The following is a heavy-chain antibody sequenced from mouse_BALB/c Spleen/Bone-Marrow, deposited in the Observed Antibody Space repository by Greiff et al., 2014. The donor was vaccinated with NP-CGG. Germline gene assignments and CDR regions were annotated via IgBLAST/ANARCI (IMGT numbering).Heavy chain of an antibody. V-gene: IGHV1S29*02. Sequence: VQLQQPGPELVKPWASVKISCKASGYSLTDYNMHWVKQSHGKSLEWIGYIYPYNGGTGYNQKFTSKDTMTEDNSSSTVYMELSRLTSEDSAVYYCARANGGSYYAMDYWGQGTSVTVSS. CDR3: ARANGGSYYAMDY. D-gene: IGHD1-1*02. J-gene: IGHJ4*01. CDR1: GYSLTDYN. CDR2: IYPYNGGT.